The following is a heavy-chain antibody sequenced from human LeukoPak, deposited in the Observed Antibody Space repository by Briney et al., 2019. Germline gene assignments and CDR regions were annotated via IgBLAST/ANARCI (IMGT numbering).Heavy chain of an antibody. Sequence: GASVKVSCKASGYTFTGYYMHWVRQAPGQGLEWMGWINPNSGGTNYAQKFQGRVTMTRDTSISTAYMELSRLRSDDTAVYYCARVFRYCSGGSCYCFDPWGQGTLVTVSS. V-gene: IGHV1-2*02. CDR2: INPNSGGT. CDR1: GYTFTGYY. J-gene: IGHJ5*02. D-gene: IGHD2-15*01. CDR3: ARVFRYCSGGSCYCFDP.